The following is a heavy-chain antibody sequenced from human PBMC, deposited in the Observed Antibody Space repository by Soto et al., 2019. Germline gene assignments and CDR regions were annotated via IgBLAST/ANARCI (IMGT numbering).Heavy chain of an antibody. Sequence: GGSLRLSCAASGFTFSSYAMSWVRQAPGKGLEWVSAISGSGGSTYYADSVKGRFTISRDNSKNTLYLQMGSLRAEDMAVYYCAVTYYYGSGSPGTPIHYYYMDVWGKGTTVTVSS. CDR2: ISGSGGST. CDR1: GFTFSSYA. J-gene: IGHJ6*03. V-gene: IGHV3-23*01. CDR3: AVTYYYGSGSPGTPIHYYYMDV. D-gene: IGHD3-10*01.